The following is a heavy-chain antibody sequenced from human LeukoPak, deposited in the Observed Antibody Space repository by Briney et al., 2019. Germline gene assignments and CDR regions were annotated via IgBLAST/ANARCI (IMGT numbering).Heavy chain of an antibody. V-gene: IGHV5-51*01. Sequence: GESLKICCKASGYSFTTYWIGWGRQIRGKGLEWMGIIYPGDSDTRYSPSFQGQVTISAAKSISTAYLQWSSLKASDTAMYYCARPYMGTIDYWGQGNLVTVSS. D-gene: IGHD7-27*01. CDR3: ARPYMGTIDY. J-gene: IGHJ4*02. CDR2: IYPGDSDT. CDR1: GYSFTTYW.